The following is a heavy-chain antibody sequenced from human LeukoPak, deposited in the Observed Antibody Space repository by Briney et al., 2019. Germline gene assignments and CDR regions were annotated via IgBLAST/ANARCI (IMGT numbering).Heavy chain of an antibody. D-gene: IGHD3-10*01. V-gene: IGHV4-59*12. CDR3: ASYGSGSYPDAFDI. Sequence: SETLSLTCTVSGGSISSYYWSWIRQPPGKGLEWIGYIYYSGSTYYNPSLKSRVTMSVDTSKNQFSLKLSSVTAADTAVYYCASYGSGSYPDAFDIWGQGTMVTVSS. CDR2: IYYSGST. CDR1: GGSISSYY. J-gene: IGHJ3*02.